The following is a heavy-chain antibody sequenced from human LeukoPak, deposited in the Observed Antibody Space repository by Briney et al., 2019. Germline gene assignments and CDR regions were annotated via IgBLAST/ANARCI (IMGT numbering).Heavy chain of an antibody. CDR2: IYYSGST. Sequence: EWIGYIYYSGSTIYNPSLKSRVTISVDTSKNQFSLKLSSVTAADTAVYYCASQGIAAVFYYWGQGTLVTVSS. J-gene: IGHJ4*02. CDR3: ASQGIAAVFYY. V-gene: IGHV4-61*07. D-gene: IGHD6-13*01.